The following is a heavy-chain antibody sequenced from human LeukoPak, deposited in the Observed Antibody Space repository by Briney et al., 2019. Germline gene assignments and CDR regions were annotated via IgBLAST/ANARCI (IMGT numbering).Heavy chain of an antibody. Sequence: GGSLRLSCVASVFTFSTFAMIWVRQPPGKGLEGVSSIFPSGGEIHYGDSVRGRFTISRDNSKSILSLQMNSLRAEDTALYYCARGWGGRQWLVEDWGQGTLVTVSS. CDR3: ARGWGGRQWLVED. D-gene: IGHD6-19*01. J-gene: IGHJ4*02. CDR1: VFTFSTFA. V-gene: IGHV3-23*02. CDR2: IFPSGGEI.